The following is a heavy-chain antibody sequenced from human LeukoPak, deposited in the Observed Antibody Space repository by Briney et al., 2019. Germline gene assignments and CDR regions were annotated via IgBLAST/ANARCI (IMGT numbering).Heavy chain of an antibody. Sequence: SETLSLTCAIYGGSFSDYYWNWIRQSPGKGLEWIGEINHRGSTNYNPSLKSRVTISVDTSKNQFSLRLISVTAADTAVYYCARRGPLYSGSFALYHYYYMDVWGIGTTVTVSS. J-gene: IGHJ6*03. D-gene: IGHD1-26*01. V-gene: IGHV4-34*01. CDR1: GGSFSDYY. CDR2: INHRGST. CDR3: ARRGPLYSGSFALYHYYYMDV.